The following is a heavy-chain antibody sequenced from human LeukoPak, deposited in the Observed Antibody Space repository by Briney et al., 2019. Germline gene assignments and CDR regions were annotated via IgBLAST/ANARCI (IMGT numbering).Heavy chain of an antibody. J-gene: IGHJ4*02. V-gene: IGHV3-53*01. CDR3: ARLHSLIRAQPDDC. CDR2: IYSGGST. D-gene: IGHD3-22*01. CDR1: GFTVSSNY. Sequence: PGGSLRLSCAASGFTVSSNYMSWVRQPPGKGLEWVSIIYSGGSTYYADSVKGRFTISRDNSKNTLYLQLNSLRAEDTAVYYCARLHSLIRAQPDDCWGQGTLVTVSS.